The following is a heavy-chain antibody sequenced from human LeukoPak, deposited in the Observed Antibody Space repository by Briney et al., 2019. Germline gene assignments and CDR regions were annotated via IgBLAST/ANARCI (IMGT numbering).Heavy chain of an antibody. D-gene: IGHD1-26*01. CDR1: GFTLDDYA. J-gene: IGHJ5*02. V-gene: IGHV3-43*02. CDR3: GVRSGTYYNCFDP. CDR2: ISGDGDNT. Sequence: GGSLRLSCVASGFTLDDYALHWVRQAPGKGLEWISLISGDGDNTYYADSVKGRFTISRDNSKNSLYLQMSSPRAEDTALYAKGVRSGTYYNCFDPWGQGTLVTVSS.